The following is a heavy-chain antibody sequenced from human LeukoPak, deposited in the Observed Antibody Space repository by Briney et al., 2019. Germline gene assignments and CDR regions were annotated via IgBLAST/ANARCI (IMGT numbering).Heavy chain of an antibody. D-gene: IGHD3-22*01. J-gene: IGHJ4*02. CDR2: IIPIFGTA. CDR3: ARRDYYDSSGSFDY. V-gene: IGHV1-69*05. CDR1: GGTFSSYA. Sequence: ASVKVSCKASGGTFSSYAISWVRQAPGQGLEWMGRIIPIFGTANYAQKFQGRVTITTDESTSTAYMELSSLRSEDTAVYYCARRDYYDSSGSFDYWGQGTLVTVSS.